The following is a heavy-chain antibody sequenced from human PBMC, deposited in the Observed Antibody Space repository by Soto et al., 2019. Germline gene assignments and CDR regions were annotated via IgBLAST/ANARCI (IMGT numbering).Heavy chain of an antibody. V-gene: IGHV4-34*01. CDR2: INHSGST. J-gene: IGHJ5*02. Sequence: ETLSLTCAVYGGSFSGYYWSWIRQPPGKGLEWIGEINHSGSTNYNPSLKSRVTISVDTSKNQFSLKLSSVTAADTAVYYCARGGYYYGSGSYSNWFDPWGQGTLVTVSS. D-gene: IGHD3-10*01. CDR1: GGSFSGYY. CDR3: ARGGYYYGSGSYSNWFDP.